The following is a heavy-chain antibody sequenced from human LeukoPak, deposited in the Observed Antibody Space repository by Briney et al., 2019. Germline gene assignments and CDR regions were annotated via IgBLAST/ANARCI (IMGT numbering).Heavy chain of an antibody. D-gene: IGHD4-23*01. CDR1: GYTFTNYD. V-gene: IGHV1-8*03. CDR2: MNPNSGNT. Sequence: ASVKVSCKASGYTFTNYDINWVRQPTGQGLEWMGWMNPNSGNTGYAQKFQGRVTISRNTSTSTAYMELSSLRSDDTAVYYCTRESGLVTRAFDIWGQGPMVTVSS. CDR3: TRESGLVTRAFDI. J-gene: IGHJ3*02.